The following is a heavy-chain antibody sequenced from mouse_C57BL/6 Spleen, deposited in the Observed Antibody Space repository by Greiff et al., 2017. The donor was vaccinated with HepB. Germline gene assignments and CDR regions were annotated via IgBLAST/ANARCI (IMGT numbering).Heavy chain of an antibody. CDR2: ISDGGSYT. V-gene: IGHV5-4*01. Sequence: EVHLVESGGGLVKPGGSLKLSCAASGFTFSSYAMSWVRQTPEKRLEWVATISDGGSYTYYPDNVKGRFTISRDNAKNNLYLQMSHLKSEDTAMYYCARSFITTVVATMAWYFDVWGTGTTVTVSS. J-gene: IGHJ1*03. CDR3: ARSFITTVVATMAWYFDV. D-gene: IGHD1-1*01. CDR1: GFTFSSYA.